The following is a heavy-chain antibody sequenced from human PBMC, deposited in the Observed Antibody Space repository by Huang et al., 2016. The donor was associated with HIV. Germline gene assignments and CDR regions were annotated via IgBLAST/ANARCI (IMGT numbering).Heavy chain of an antibody. V-gene: IGHV3-21*01. CDR2: INVPCSHI. J-gene: IGHJ5*02. CDR1: GFTLTTFS. CDR3: VRIGYGENSYGSGYFDP. Sequence: EVQLVESGGGVVKPGGSLRLSGAASGFTLTTFSMNWVRQAPGGGLQWVASINVPCSHIYYADSGEGRFTISRDNTRNSLYLQLNSLRAEDTAVYYCVRIGYGENSYGSGYFDPWGQGTLVAVSS. D-gene: IGHD4-17*01.